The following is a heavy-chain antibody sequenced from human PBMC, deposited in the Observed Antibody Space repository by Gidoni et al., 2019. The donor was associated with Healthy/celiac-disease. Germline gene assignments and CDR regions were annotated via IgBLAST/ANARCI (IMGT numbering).Heavy chain of an antibody. J-gene: IGHJ5*02. CDR3: ARDPATVTTYPSNWFDP. D-gene: IGHD4-17*01. Sequence: SGFTFSSYSLNWVRPAPGKGLEWVSSISSSSSYIYYEDSVKGRVTISRDNAKNSLYLQMNSLRAEDTAVYYCARDPATVTTYPSNWFDPGGQGTLVTVSS. V-gene: IGHV3-21*01. CDR2: ISSSSSYI. CDR1: GFTFSSYS.